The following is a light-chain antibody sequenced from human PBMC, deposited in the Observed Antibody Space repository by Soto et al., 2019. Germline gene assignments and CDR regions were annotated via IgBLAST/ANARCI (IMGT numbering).Light chain of an antibody. Sequence: QPVLTQSPSASASLGASVKLTCTLSSGHSSHATAWHQLQPEKGPRYLMKLNNDGSHSKGDGIPDRFTGSSSGAERYLTISRLQSEDEADYYCQTWGSGSWVFGGGTKLTVL. J-gene: IGLJ3*02. CDR1: SGHSSHA. CDR3: QTWGSGSWV. V-gene: IGLV4-69*01. CDR2: LNNDGSH.